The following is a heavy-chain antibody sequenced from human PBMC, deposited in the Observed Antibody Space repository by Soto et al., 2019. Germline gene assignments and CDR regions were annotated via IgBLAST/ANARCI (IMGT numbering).Heavy chain of an antibody. J-gene: IGHJ6*02. CDR2: INPNSGAT. D-gene: IGHD3-9*01. V-gene: IGHV1-2*02. Sequence: GASVKVSCKASGYTFTDYYIHWVRQAPGQGLEWLGWINPNSGATNYAQKFQGRVALTRDTSISTAYMELSRLTSNDTATYYCARRPPNFAWNYYYGMDVWGQGTTVTVSS. CDR1: GYTFTDYY. CDR3: ARRPPNFAWNYYYGMDV.